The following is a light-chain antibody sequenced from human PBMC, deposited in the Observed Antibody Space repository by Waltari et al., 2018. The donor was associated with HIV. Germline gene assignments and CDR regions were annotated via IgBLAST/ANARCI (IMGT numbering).Light chain of an antibody. Sequence: QSVLTQPPSASGTPGHRVSISCSGSSSNIGSSVVSWYQQSPGSAPKVLIYRDNHRPSGVPDRFSGCKSGTSASLAINGLQSDDEADYYCATRDDSLNAWVFGGGTKLTVL. CDR3: ATRDDSLNAWV. CDR1: SSNIGSSV. J-gene: IGLJ3*02. CDR2: RDN. V-gene: IGLV1-44*01.